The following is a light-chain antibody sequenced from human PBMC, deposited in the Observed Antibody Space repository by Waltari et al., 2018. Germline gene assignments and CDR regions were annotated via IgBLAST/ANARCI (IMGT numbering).Light chain of an antibody. V-gene: IGLV1-44*01. CDR3: STWDDTLNGRV. CDR2: SNS. J-gene: IGLJ3*02. Sequence: QFVLVQPPAASATPGQRVIIPCSGTTANIGNNPVTWYQHIPGTAPKVLIYSNSQRPSGVPDRFSGSKSGTSASLAISGLQSEDEADYYCSTWDDTLNGRVFGGGTKLTVL. CDR1: TANIGNNP.